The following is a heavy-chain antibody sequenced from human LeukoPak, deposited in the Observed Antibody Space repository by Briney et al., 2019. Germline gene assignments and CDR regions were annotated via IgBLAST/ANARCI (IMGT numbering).Heavy chain of an antibody. Sequence: GGSLRPSCAASGFTVSSNYMSWVRQAPGKGLEWVSVIYSGGSTYYADSVKGRFTISRDNSKNTLFLHMNSLRAEDTAVHYCARAIVGATGFDYWGQGTLVTVSS. D-gene: IGHD1-26*01. CDR3: ARAIVGATGFDY. V-gene: IGHV3-53*01. CDR2: IYSGGST. CDR1: GFTVSSNY. J-gene: IGHJ4*02.